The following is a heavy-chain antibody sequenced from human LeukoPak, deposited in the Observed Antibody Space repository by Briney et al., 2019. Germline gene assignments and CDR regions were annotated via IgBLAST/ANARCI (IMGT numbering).Heavy chain of an antibody. CDR2: ISPSGANT. Sequence: ASVKVSCKASGYTFTTYYMHWVRQAPGQGLEWMGIISPSGANTAYAQKFQGRVTMTSDTSTSTVYMELSSLRSEDTAVYYCARNGEGGSYPSTYWGQGTLVIVSS. V-gene: IGHV1-46*01. D-gene: IGHD1-26*01. CDR1: GYTFTTYY. CDR3: ARNGEGGSYPSTY. J-gene: IGHJ4*02.